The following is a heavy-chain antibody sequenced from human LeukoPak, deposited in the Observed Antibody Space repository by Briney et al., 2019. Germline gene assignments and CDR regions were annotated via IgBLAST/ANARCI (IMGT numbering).Heavy chain of an antibody. CDR2: IIPVFGIT. Sequence: SVKVSCKASGGTFSSYAISWVRQAPGQGLEWMGKIIPVFGITNYAQKFQGRVTITADKSTSTAYLELSSLRSDDTAVYFCARDATDDYGDYVFDYWGQGTLVTVPS. V-gene: IGHV1-69*04. CDR1: GGTFSSYA. D-gene: IGHD4-17*01. CDR3: ARDATDDYGDYVFDY. J-gene: IGHJ4*02.